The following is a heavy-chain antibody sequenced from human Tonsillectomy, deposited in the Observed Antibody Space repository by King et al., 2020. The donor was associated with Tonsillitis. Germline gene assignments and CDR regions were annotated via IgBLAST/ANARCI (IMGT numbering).Heavy chain of an antibody. CDR1: GFTFSSFG. CDR3: AKDYFNDGPYYGMDV. Sequence: QVQLVESGGGVVQPGRSLKLSCAASGFTFSSFGMHWVRQAPGKGLEWVAGISYDGSNKYYADSVKGRFTISRDNSKSVLYMQMTSLRAEDTAVYYCAKDYFNDGPYYGMDVWGQGTTVTVSS. D-gene: IGHD3-10*01. J-gene: IGHJ6*02. CDR2: ISYDGSNK. V-gene: IGHV3-30*18.